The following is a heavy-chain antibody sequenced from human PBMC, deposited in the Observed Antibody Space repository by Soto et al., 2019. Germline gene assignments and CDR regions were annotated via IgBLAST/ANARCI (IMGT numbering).Heavy chain of an antibody. V-gene: IGHV1-69*13. CDR3: TRARVQVGATYYYYAMDA. Sequence: GASVKVSCKASGYTFTNFGISWVRQAPGQGLEWMGRIIPMFDTANYAQKFQGRVTITADESTSTAHMDLSRLISDDTAVYYCTRARVQVGATYYYYAMDAWGQGTTVTVSS. CDR1: GYTFTNFG. D-gene: IGHD1-26*01. CDR2: IIPMFDTA. J-gene: IGHJ6*02.